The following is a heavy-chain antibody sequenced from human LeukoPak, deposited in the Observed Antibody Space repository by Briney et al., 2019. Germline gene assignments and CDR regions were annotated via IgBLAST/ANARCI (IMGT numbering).Heavy chain of an antibody. V-gene: IGHV4-59*02. CDR1: GGSVSGYY. D-gene: IGHD2-15*01. Sequence: SETLSLTCVVSGGSVSGYYWGWIRQPPGRGLERIGYVYYSGSTNYNPSFKSRITISVDTSRNQFSLQLSSVTAADTAVYYCARIHRYCSGGACYVLDNWGQGTLVAVSS. CDR2: VYYSGST. J-gene: IGHJ4*02. CDR3: ARIHRYCSGGACYVLDN.